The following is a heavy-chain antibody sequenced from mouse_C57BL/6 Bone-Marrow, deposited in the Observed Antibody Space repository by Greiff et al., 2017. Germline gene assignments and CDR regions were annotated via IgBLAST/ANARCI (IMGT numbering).Heavy chain of an antibody. CDR1: GFTFSSYA. J-gene: IGHJ3*01. V-gene: IGHV5-4*01. Sequence: EVQVVESGGGLVKPGGSLKLSCAASGFTFSSYAMSWVRQTPEKRLEWVATISDGGSYTYYPDNVKGRFTISRDNAKNNLYLQMSHLKSEDTAMYYCARIYYFSWFAYWGQGTLVTVSA. D-gene: IGHD1-1*01. CDR3: ARIYYFSWFAY. CDR2: ISDGGSYT.